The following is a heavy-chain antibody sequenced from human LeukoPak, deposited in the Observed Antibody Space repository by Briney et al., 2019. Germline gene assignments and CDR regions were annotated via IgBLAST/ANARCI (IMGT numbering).Heavy chain of an antibody. Sequence: SETLSLTCTVSGGSISSSSYYWGWIRQPPGKGLEWIGSIYYSGSTYYNPSLKSRVTMSVDTSKNQFSLKLSSVTAADTAVYYCARALTYYDFWSGYSADYFDYWGQGTLVTVSS. CDR2: IYYSGST. V-gene: IGHV4-39*07. CDR1: GGSISSSSYY. CDR3: ARALTYYDFWSGYSADYFDY. D-gene: IGHD3-3*01. J-gene: IGHJ4*02.